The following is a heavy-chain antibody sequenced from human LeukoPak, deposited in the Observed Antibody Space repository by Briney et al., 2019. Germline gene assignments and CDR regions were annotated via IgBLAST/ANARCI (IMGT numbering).Heavy chain of an antibody. J-gene: IGHJ5*02. CDR2: INPSGGST. V-gene: IGHV1-46*01. CDR1: GYSFTSYH. Sequence: ASVKVSCKASGYSFTSYHIHWVRQAPGQGLEWMGIINPSGGSTTYAQKFQGRVTMTRDTSTSTVYMELSSLRSEDTAVYYCARDYDGYCSGGSCLGGWFDPWGQGTLVTVSS. CDR3: ARDYDGYCSGGSCLGGWFDP. D-gene: IGHD2-15*01.